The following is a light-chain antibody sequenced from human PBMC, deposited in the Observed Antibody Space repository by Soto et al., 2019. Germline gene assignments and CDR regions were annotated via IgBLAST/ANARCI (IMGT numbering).Light chain of an antibody. Sequence: DMLLPQSPWTLSLSPGDRATLSCRSSQGVTSSHLAWYQQKPGQAPRLLIYGASSRATGIPDRFSGSGSGTDFTLTISRLQPEDFATYYCQQYDSSPGTFGQGTRVEIK. V-gene: IGKV3-20*01. J-gene: IGKJ1*01. CDR2: GAS. CDR1: QGVTSSH. CDR3: QQYDSSPGT.